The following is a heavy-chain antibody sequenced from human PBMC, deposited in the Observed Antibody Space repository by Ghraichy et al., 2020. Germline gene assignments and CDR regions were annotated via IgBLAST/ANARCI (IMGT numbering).Heavy chain of an antibody. CDR3: AKIPGYSSSLQ. J-gene: IGHJ4*02. CDR1: GFTFSSYA. Sequence: GGSLRLSCAASGFTFSSYAMSWVRQAPGKGLEWVSAISGSGGSTYYVDSVKGRFTISRDNSKNTLYLQMNSLRAEDTAVYYCAKIPGYSSSLQWGQGTLVTVSS. CDR2: ISGSGGST. V-gene: IGHV3-23*01. D-gene: IGHD6-13*01.